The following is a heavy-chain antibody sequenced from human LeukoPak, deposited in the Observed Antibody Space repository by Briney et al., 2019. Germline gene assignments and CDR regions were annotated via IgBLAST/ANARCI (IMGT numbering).Heavy chain of an antibody. CDR3: ARAYGDSRGFDY. J-gene: IGHJ4*02. V-gene: IGHV4-59*12. CDR1: GGSIRPYH. Sequence: SETLSLTCTVSGGSIRPYHWSWVRQPPGKGLEWIGNVYFTGSTNYNPSLKSRVTISVDKSKNQFSLKLSSVTAADTAVYYCARAYGDSRGFDYWGQGTLVTVSS. CDR2: VYFTGST. D-gene: IGHD4-17*01.